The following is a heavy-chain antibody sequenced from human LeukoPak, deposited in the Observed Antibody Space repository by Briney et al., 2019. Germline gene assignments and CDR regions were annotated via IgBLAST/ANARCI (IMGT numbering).Heavy chain of an antibody. CDR1: GFTFSSYG. CDR3: AKVYGYYDSSGYPQSIDY. Sequence: GRSLRLSCAASGFTFSSYGMHWVRQAPGKGLEWVAVISYDGSNKYYADSVKGRFTISRDNSKNTLYLQMNSLRAEDTAVYYCAKVYGYYDSSGYPQSIDYWGQGTLVTVSS. V-gene: IGHV3-30*18. J-gene: IGHJ4*02. CDR2: ISYDGSNK. D-gene: IGHD3-22*01.